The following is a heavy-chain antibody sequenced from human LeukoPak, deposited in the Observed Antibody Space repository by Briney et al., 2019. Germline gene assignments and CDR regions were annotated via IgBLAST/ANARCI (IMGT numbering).Heavy chain of an antibody. Sequence: GGSLRLSCAASGFTVSSNYMSWVRQAPGKGLEWVSVIYSGGSTYYADSVKGRFTISRDNSENTLYLQMNSLRAEDTAVYYCARAVSTVTTWDYWGQGTLVTVSS. CDR2: IYSGGST. V-gene: IGHV3-66*01. CDR3: ARAVSTVTTWDY. CDR1: GFTVSSNY. J-gene: IGHJ4*02. D-gene: IGHD4-11*01.